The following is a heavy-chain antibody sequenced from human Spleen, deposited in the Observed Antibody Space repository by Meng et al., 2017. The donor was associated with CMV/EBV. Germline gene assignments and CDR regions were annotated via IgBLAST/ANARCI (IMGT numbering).Heavy chain of an antibody. J-gene: IGHJ4*02. CDR3: ARVGNDSSGYGLDY. CDR2: IYYSGST. Sequence: GGSISRGGYYWSWIRQHPGKGLEWIGYIYYSGSTFHSPSLKSRVTISVDTSKNQFSLKLSSVTAADTAVYYCARVGNDSSGYGLDYWGQGTLVTVSS. D-gene: IGHD3-22*01. V-gene: IGHV4-31*02. CDR1: GGSISRGGYY.